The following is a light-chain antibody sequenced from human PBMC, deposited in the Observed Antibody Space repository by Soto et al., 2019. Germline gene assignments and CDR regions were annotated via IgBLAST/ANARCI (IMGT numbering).Light chain of an antibody. Sequence: QSALTQPASVSGSPGQSITISCTGTSSDIGGYNYVSWYQQFPGKAPKLMISEVNNRPSGVSSRFSGSRSGNTASLTISGVQAGDEAAYYCSSYTSSGTWVFGGGTKLTVL. CDR1: SSDIGGYNY. J-gene: IGLJ3*02. CDR3: SSYTSSGTWV. V-gene: IGLV2-14*01. CDR2: EVN.